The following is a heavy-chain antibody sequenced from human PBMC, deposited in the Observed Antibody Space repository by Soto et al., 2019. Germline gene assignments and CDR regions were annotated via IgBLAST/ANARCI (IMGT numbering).Heavy chain of an antibody. V-gene: IGHV3-30-3*01. CDR2: ISYDGTTK. Sequence: QAQLVESGGGVVQPGRSLTLSCAASGFTFSSFAIHWVRQAPGKGLEWVAAISYDGTTKFYADSVKGRSTISRDNSKNTLYLQMNSPRGEDTAAYYCARDPFGACFDWYFDLWGHGTLGTVSS. J-gene: IGHJ2*01. CDR3: ARDPFGACFDWYFDL. CDR1: GFTFSSFA. D-gene: IGHD2-21*02.